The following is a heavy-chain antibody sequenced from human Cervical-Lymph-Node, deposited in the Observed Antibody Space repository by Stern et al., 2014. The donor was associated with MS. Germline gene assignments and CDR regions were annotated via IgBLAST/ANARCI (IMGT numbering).Heavy chain of an antibody. J-gene: IGHJ6*02. V-gene: IGHV4-31*03. CDR1: GGSISSDNYY. CDR3: ARDHFTTSLDV. Sequence: QVQLVQSGPGLVKPSQTLSLTCTVSGGSISSDNYYWTWIRQHPGKGLEWIGHIYYSGTTYYNPSLKSRVSITVDTSQNLFSLRLSSVTAADTAVYYFARDHFTTSLDVWGHGTTVTVS. D-gene: IGHD3-22*01. CDR2: IYYSGTT.